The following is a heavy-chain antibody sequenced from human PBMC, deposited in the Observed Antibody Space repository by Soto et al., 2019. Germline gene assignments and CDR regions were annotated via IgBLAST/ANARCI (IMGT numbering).Heavy chain of an antibody. CDR3: AKAGCSGGTCYLDYFDY. CDR1: GFTFSNYA. D-gene: IGHD2-15*01. J-gene: IGHJ4*02. CDR2: ISGRGGNT. Sequence: PGGSLRLSCAASGFTFSNYAMSWVRQAPGKGLEWVSTISGRGGNTYYADSVKGRFTISRDNSRNTLYLQMDSLRVEDSAVYSCAKAGCSGGTCYLDYFDYWGQGA. V-gene: IGHV3-23*01.